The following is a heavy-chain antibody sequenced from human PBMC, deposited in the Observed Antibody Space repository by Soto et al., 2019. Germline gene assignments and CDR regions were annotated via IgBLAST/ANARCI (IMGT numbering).Heavy chain of an antibody. CDR1: GGSFSGYY. J-gene: IGHJ4*02. CDR2: INHSGST. CDR3: ARTLLWFGQTERKDCFDY. Sequence: SETLSLTCAVYGGSFSGYYWSWIRQPPGKGLEWIGEINHSGSTNYNPSLKSRVTISVDTSKNQFSMKLSSVTAADTAVYYCARTLLWFGQTERKDCFDYWGQATLLTV. V-gene: IGHV4-34*01. D-gene: IGHD3-10*01.